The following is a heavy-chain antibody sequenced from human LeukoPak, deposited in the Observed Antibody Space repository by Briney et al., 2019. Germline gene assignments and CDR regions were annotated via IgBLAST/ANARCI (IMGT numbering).Heavy chain of an antibody. J-gene: IGHJ6*02. V-gene: IGHV3-66*01. CDR2: IYSGGST. Sequence: GGSLRLSCAASGFTVSSNYMSWVRQAPGKGLEWVSVIYSGGSTYYADSVEGRFTISRDNSKNTLYLQMNSLRAEDTAVYYCARERGDYYDSSGSLYGMDVWGQGTTVTVSS. CDR1: GFTVSSNY. D-gene: IGHD3-22*01. CDR3: ARERGDYYDSSGSLYGMDV.